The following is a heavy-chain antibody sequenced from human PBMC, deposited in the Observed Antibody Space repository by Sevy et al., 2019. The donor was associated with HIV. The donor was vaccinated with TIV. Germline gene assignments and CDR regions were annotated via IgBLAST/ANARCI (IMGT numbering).Heavy chain of an antibody. CDR3: AKESRSGYLS. CDR2: ISGSGGST. Sequence: GGSLRLSCTASGFIFNSYVISWVRQAPGKGLGWVSTISGSGGSTYYAESVKGRLTVSRDNSKNTVYLQMDSLRDEDTAVYYCAKESRSGYLSWGQGTLVTVSS. D-gene: IGHD3-3*01. J-gene: IGHJ5*02. CDR1: GFIFNSYV. V-gene: IGHV3-23*01.